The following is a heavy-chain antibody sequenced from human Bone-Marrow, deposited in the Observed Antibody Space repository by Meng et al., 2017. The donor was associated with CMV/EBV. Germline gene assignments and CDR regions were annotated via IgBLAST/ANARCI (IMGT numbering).Heavy chain of an antibody. CDR1: GGSSSSSSYY. CDR3: AGRDRDGYNYLDY. J-gene: IGHJ4*02. V-gene: IGHV4-39*07. CDR2: IYYSGST. D-gene: IGHD5-24*01. Sequence: TVSGGSSSSSSYYWGWIRQPPGKGLEWIGSIYYSGSTYYNPSLKSRVTISVDTSKNQFSLKLSSVTAADTAVYYCAGRDRDGYNYLDYWGQGTLVTVSS.